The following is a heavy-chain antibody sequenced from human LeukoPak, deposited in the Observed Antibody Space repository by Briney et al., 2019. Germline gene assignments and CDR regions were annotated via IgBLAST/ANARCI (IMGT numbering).Heavy chain of an antibody. CDR3: ARQYDYDNKGPDC. D-gene: IGHD4-17*01. J-gene: IGHJ4*02. Sequence: GGSLRLSCAASGFTFSSYSMNWVRQAPGKGLEWVSYISSSSSTIYYADSVKGRLTISRDNAKNSLYLQMNSLRDEDTAVYYCARQYDYDNKGPDCWAQGTLVTVSS. CDR1: GFTFSSYS. V-gene: IGHV3-48*02. CDR2: ISSSSSTI.